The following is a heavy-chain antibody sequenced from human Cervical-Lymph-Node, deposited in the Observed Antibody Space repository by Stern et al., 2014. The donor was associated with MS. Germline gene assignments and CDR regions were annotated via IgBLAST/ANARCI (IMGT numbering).Heavy chain of an antibody. CDR1: GFNFISYS. CDR3: AREPYNYDGDGYLDH. D-gene: IGHD3-22*01. J-gene: IGHJ4*02. V-gene: IGHV3-30-3*01. Sequence: QVQLGQSGGGVVQPGRSLRLSCAASGFNFISYSMYWVRQAPGKGLEWVAVILHDGSNEYYADSVKGRFTISRDNSKNTVSLQMNSLRVEDTAVYYCAREPYNYDGDGYLDHWGQGTLVTVSS. CDR2: ILHDGSNE.